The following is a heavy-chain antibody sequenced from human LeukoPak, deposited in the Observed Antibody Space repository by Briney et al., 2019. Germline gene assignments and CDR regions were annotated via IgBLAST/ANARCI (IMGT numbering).Heavy chain of an antibody. CDR1: GGSISSHY. V-gene: IGHV4-59*11. D-gene: IGHD6-6*01. J-gene: IGHJ5*02. CDR3: ARVMAARREDLNWFDP. Sequence: KSSETLSLTCTVSGGSISSHYWSWIRQPPGKGLEWIGYIYYSGSTNYNPSLKSRVTISVDTSKNQFSLNLTSVNAADTAVYYCARVMAARREDLNWFDPWGQGTLVTVSS. CDR2: IYYSGST.